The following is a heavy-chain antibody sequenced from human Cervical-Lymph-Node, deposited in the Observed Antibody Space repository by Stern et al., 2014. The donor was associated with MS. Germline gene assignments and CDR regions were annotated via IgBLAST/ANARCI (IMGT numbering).Heavy chain of an antibody. CDR3: ASSSSGYQVYYFDY. D-gene: IGHD3-22*01. Sequence: EVQLVESGGGLVKPGGSLRLSCAASGFTFSSYSMNWVRQAPGKGLEWVSSISSSSSYIYYADSVKGRFTISRDNAENSLYLQMNSLRAEDTAVYYCASSSSGYQVYYFDYWGQGTLVTVSS. V-gene: IGHV3-21*01. CDR2: ISSSSSYI. J-gene: IGHJ4*02. CDR1: GFTFSSYS.